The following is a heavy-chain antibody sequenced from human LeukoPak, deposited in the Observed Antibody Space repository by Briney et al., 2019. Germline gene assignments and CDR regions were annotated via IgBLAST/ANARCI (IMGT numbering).Heavy chain of an antibody. CDR3: AREYYYGSGSPDPALSYYYYMDV. CDR1: GYTFTSYG. J-gene: IGHJ6*03. Sequence: ASVKVSCKASGYTFTSYGISWVRQAPGQGLEWMGWISAYNGNTNYAQKLQGRVTMTTDTSTSTAYMELRSLRSDDTAVYYCAREYYYGSGSPDPALSYYYYMDVWGKGTTVTVSS. V-gene: IGHV1-18*01. D-gene: IGHD3-10*01. CDR2: ISAYNGNT.